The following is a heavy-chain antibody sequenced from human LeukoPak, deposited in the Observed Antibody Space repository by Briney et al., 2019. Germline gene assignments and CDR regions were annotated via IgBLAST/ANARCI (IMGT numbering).Heavy chain of an antibody. J-gene: IGHJ4*02. Sequence: GGSLRLSCVVSGFTFSKYAMTWVRQAPGQGLDWVSAISDSGVTEYYADSVKGRFTISRDNSTSTLYLQMNSLRAEDTAVYYCANLNAPYWGNFGYWGQGTLVTVSS. V-gene: IGHV3-23*01. CDR1: GFTFSKYA. CDR3: ANLNAPYWGNFGY. CDR2: ISDSGVTE. D-gene: IGHD3-16*01.